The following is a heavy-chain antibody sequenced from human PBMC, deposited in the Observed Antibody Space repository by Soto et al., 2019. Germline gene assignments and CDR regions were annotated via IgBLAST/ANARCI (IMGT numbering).Heavy chain of an antibody. CDR3: SLHAVTTETDAFDI. CDR2: INPSNST. J-gene: IGHJ3*02. CDR1: GYTFTSYY. D-gene: IGHD4-4*01. V-gene: IGHV1-46*01. Sequence: GASVKVSCKASGYTFTSYYMHWVRQAPGQGLEWMGIINPSNSTSYAQKFQGRVTMTRDTSTSTVYMELSSLRSEDTAVYYCSLHAVTTETDAFDIWGQGTMVTVSS.